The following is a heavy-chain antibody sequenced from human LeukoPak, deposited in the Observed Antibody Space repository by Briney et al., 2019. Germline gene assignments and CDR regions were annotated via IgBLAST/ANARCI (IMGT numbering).Heavy chain of an antibody. CDR3: ATVRGMITFGGVIPYYFDY. CDR1: GYTLTELS. Sequence: ASVEVSCKVSGYTLTELSMHWVRQAPGKGLEWMGGFDPEDGETIYAQKFQGRVTMTEDTSTDTAYMELSSLRSEDTAVYYCATVRGMITFGGVIPYYFDYWGQGTLVTVSS. CDR2: FDPEDGET. D-gene: IGHD3-16*02. J-gene: IGHJ4*02. V-gene: IGHV1-24*01.